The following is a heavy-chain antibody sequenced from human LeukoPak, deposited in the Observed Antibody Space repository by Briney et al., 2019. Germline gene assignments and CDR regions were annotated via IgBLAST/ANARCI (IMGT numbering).Heavy chain of an antibody. V-gene: IGHV4-4*07. CDR3: ARDTISGHFDY. D-gene: IGHD6-25*01. CDR1: DGSLSSYY. Sequence: SETLPLTCTVSDGSLSSYYWSWIRQPAGKGLEWIGRIYTSGSTSYNPSLKSRVTMSVDTSKKQFSLKLSSVTAADTAVYYCARDTISGHFDYWGQGTLATVSS. CDR2: IYTSGST. J-gene: IGHJ4*02.